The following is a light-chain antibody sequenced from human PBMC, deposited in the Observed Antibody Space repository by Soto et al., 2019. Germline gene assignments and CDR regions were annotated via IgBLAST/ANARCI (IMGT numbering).Light chain of an antibody. CDR2: GAS. J-gene: IGKJ3*01. Sequence: EVLLTQSPGTLSLAPGERATLSCRASRSVAANYLACYQQKRGQAPRLLIYGASSRATGIPDRFSGSGSGTDFPLTISRLEPEDFSVYYCHQYGPAPLPFGPGTKVDIK. CDR1: RSVAANY. V-gene: IGKV3-20*01. CDR3: HQYGPAPLP.